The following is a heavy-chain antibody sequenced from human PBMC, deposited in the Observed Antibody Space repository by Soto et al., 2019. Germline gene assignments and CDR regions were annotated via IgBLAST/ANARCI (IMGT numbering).Heavy chain of an antibody. CDR2: ISYDGSNK. Sequence: QVQLVESGGGVVQPGRSLRLSCAASGFTFSSYAMHWVRQAPGKGLEWVAVISYDGSNKYYADSVKGRFTISRDNSKNTLYLQMTSLRAEDTAVYYCATRPNVRSGIFGVVNDYWGQGTLVTVSS. J-gene: IGHJ4*02. CDR3: ATRPNVRSGIFGVVNDY. CDR1: GFTFSSYA. D-gene: IGHD3-3*01. V-gene: IGHV3-30-3*01.